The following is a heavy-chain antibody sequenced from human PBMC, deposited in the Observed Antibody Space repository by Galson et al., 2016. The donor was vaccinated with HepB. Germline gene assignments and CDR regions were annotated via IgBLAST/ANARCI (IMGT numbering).Heavy chain of an antibody. Sequence: SETLSLTCTVSGAPIDNSYWSWIRQPPGKGLEWIGYVYHSGTTSYSPSLTGRVSISLDVSKTQIFLNLTSVTVADTAVYYCARRLRKDLWSGYFLDNWGRGTLVAVS. CDR1: GAPIDNSY. V-gene: IGHV4-59*01. J-gene: IGHJ4*02. D-gene: IGHD3-3*01. CDR2: VYHSGTT. CDR3: ARRLRKDLWSGYFLDN.